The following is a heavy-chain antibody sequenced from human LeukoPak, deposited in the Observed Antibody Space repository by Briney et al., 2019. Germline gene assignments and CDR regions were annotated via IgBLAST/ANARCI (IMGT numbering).Heavy chain of an antibody. Sequence: GGSLRLSCAASGFTFISYGMHWARQAPGKGLEWVAFIRYDGSTKYYADSVKGRFTISRDNSKNTLYLQMNSLRAEDTAVYYYAKADPYDSSGYYYGVFDHWGQGTLVTVSS. CDR1: GFTFISYG. D-gene: IGHD3-22*01. CDR3: AKADPYDSSGYYYGVFDH. V-gene: IGHV3-30*02. CDR2: IRYDGSTK. J-gene: IGHJ4*02.